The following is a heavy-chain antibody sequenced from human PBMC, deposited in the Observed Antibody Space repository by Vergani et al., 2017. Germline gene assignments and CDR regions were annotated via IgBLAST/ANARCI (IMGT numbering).Heavy chain of an antibody. CDR1: CYSISSGYS. J-gene: IGHJ4*02. D-gene: IGHD5-12*01. CDR3: ARDLGWLGEGRD. CDR2: IYHSGST. Sequence: QVQLQESGPGLVKPSETLSLTCTVSCYSISSGYSWGWIRQPPGKGLDWIGSIYHSGSTYYNPSLKSRVTISVDTSKNQFSLKLSSVTAADTAVYYCARDLGWLGEGRDWGQGTLVTVSS. V-gene: IGHV4-38-2*02.